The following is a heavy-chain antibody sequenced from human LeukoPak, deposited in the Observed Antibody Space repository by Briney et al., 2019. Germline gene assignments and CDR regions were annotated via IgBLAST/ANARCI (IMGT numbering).Heavy chain of an antibody. CDR2: RSYDGSKE. D-gene: IGHD2-8*01. CDR3: ERKGSMYAGMDI. V-gene: IGHV3-30-3*01. Sequence: GGSLRLSCAASGFSFRNYAMQWGRQPPGGGLGWVTIRSYDGSKEYDADSVKGRSTVSTDNSRNTFYQQMNSMRTEDTAVYYGERKGSMYAGMDIWGQGTTVTVSS. CDR1: GFSFRNYA. J-gene: IGHJ6*02.